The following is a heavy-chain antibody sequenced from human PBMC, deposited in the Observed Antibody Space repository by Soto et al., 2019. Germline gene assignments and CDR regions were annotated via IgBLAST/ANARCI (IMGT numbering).Heavy chain of an antibody. CDR3: ARGLRTLDP. V-gene: IGHV4-34*01. CDR2: INHSGST. J-gene: IGHJ5*02. CDR1: GGSFSGYY. Sequence: PSETLSLTCAVYGGSFSGYYLSWIRQPPGKGLEWIGEINHSGSTNYNPSLKSRVTISVDTSKNQFSLKLSSVTAADTAVYYCARGLRTLDPWGQGTLVTVYS.